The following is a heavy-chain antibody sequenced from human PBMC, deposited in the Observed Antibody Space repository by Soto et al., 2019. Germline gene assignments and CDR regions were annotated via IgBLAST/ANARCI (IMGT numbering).Heavy chain of an antibody. CDR1: GGTFSSYA. CDR2: IIPIFGTA. Sequence: GASVKVSCKASGGTFSSYAISWVRQAPGQGLEWMGGIIPIFGTANYAQKFQGRVTITADESTSTAYMELSSLRSEDTAVYYCARGNCSSTSCYMNYYYYGMDVWGQGTTVTVSS. J-gene: IGHJ6*02. V-gene: IGHV1-69*13. D-gene: IGHD2-2*02. CDR3: ARGNCSSTSCYMNYYYYGMDV.